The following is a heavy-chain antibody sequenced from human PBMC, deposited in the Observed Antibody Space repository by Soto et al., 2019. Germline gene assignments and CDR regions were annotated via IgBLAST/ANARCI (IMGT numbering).Heavy chain of an antibody. CDR3: VRARSTDSRTDY. V-gene: IGHV3-21*01. D-gene: IGHD6-13*01. CDR2: ITSSSSYI. J-gene: IGHJ4*02. Sequence: PGGSLRLSCAASGSTFSLYSMIWARQAPGKGLEWAASITSSSSYIYYEDSLRGRFTISRDNAKNSLFLQLDSLRAEDTAVYFCVRARSTDSRTDYWGQGTLVTVSS. CDR1: GSTFSLYS.